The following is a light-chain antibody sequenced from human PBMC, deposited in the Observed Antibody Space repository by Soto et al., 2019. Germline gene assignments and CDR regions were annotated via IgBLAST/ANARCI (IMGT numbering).Light chain of an antibody. J-gene: IGKJ4*01. CDR1: QSISNS. V-gene: IGKV1-39*01. CDR2: ATS. CDR3: QQGYSPLLS. Sequence: DIQMTQSPSSLSASVGDRVTITCRASQSISNSLNWLQLKPGKAPKVLMYATSTLQSGVPSRFSGSGSGTDFTLTISSLQPEDSAVYYCQQGYSPLLSFGGGTRVEIK.